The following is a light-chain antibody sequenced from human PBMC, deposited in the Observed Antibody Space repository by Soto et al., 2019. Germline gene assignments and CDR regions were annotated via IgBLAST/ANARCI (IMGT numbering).Light chain of an antibody. J-gene: IGKJ5*01. CDR1: QTINSY. CDR2: GAS. Sequence: DIQMTQSPSSLSASVGDGVTITCRASQTINSYLNWYQQKPGKAPKLLIYGASSLQSGVPSRFSGSGSGTDFTLTISSLQPEDFVTYYCQQSYSAPFTFGQGTRLE. CDR3: QQSYSAPFT. V-gene: IGKV1-39*01.